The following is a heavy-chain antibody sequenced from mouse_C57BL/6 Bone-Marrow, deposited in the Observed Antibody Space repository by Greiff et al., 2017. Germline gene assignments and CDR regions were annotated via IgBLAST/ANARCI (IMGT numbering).Heavy chain of an antibody. D-gene: IGHD2-2*01. V-gene: IGHV1-52*01. CDR3: ARALYGYDVWFAY. CDR1: GYTFTSYW. Sequence: QVQLQQSGAELVRPGSSVKLSCKASGYTFTSYWMHWVKQRPIQGLEWIGNIDPSDSETHYNQKFKDKATLTVDKSSSTAYMQLSSLTSEDSAVYDCARALYGYDVWFAYWGQGTLVTVSA. CDR2: IDPSDSET. J-gene: IGHJ3*01.